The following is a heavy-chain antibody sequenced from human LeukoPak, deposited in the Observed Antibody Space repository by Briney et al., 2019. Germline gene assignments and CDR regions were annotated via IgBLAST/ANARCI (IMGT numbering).Heavy chain of an antibody. CDR2: ISYDGSNK. Sequence: GRSLRLSCAASGFTFSSYAMHWVRQAPGKGLEWVAVISYDGSNKYYADSVKGRFTISRDNSKNTLYLQMNSPRAEDTAVYYCASDRGSRADFPHYWGQGTLVTVSS. J-gene: IGHJ4*02. CDR3: ASDRGSRADFPHY. D-gene: IGHD2-2*01. V-gene: IGHV3-30-3*01. CDR1: GFTFSSYA.